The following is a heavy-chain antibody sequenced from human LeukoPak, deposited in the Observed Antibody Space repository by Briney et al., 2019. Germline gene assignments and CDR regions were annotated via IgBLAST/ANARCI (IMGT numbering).Heavy chain of an antibody. V-gene: IGHV3-33*01. CDR2: VWYDGINK. J-gene: IGHJ4*02. CDR3: ARDSIDYGDYVVDY. CDR1: GFSFNSCG. Sequence: GGSLRLSCAASGFSFNSCGMHWVRQAPGKGLEWVAVVWYDGINKYYAESVKGRFTISRDNSKNTLYLQMNSLRTEDTAVYYCARDSIDYGDYVVDYWGQGTPVTVSS. D-gene: IGHD4-17*01.